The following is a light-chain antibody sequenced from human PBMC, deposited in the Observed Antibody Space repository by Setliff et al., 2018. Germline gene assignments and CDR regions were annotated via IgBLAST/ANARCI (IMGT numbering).Light chain of an antibody. CDR1: SSDISPYNY. J-gene: IGLJ2*01. V-gene: IGLV2-14*03. CDR2: EVS. CDR3: LSYTSQTTHAL. Sequence: QSALTQPPSASGSPGQSVTISCTGTSSDISPYNYVSWYQQHPDKAPKLMIYEVSKRPSGVSDRFSGSKSGNTASLTISGLQAEDEADYYCLSYTSQTTHALFGGGTKVTVL.